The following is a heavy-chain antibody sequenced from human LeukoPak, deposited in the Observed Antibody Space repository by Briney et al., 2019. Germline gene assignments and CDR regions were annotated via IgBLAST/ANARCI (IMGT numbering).Heavy chain of an antibody. D-gene: IGHD6-19*01. CDR1: GGSISSYY. CDR3: AIVHKTEWLDFDY. Sequence: SETLSLTCTVSGGSISSYYWSWIRQPPGKGLEWIGYIYYSGSTNYNPSLKSRVTISVDTSKNQFSLKLSSVTAADTAVYYCAIVHKTEWLDFDYGGQGTLVTVSS. V-gene: IGHV4-59*01. J-gene: IGHJ4*02. CDR2: IYYSGST.